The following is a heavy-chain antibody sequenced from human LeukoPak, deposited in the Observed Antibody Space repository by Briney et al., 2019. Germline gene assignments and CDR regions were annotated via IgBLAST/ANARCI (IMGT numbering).Heavy chain of an antibody. J-gene: IGHJ6*02. CDR3: ASSSSPPPYYYGMDV. V-gene: IGHV4-34*01. CDR1: GGSFSGYY. CDR2: VNHSGST. D-gene: IGHD6-13*01. Sequence: PSETLSLTCAVYGGSFSGYYWSWIRQPPGKGLEWIGEVNHSGSTNYNPSLKSRVTISVDTSKNQFSLKLSSVTAADTAVYYCASSSSPPPYYYGMDVWAQGPTVTVSS.